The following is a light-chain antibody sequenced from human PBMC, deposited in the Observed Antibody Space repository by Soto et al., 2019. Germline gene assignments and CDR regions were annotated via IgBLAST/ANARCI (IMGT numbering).Light chain of an antibody. Sequence: DIQMTQSPSTLSASVGDRVTLTCRASQSISSWLAWYQQKPGKAPKLLIYDASILESGVPSRFSGSGSGTEFTLTISSLQPDDFATYYCQQYNSYPLTFGGGTKVEIQ. J-gene: IGKJ4*01. V-gene: IGKV1-5*01. CDR3: QQYNSYPLT. CDR1: QSISSW. CDR2: DAS.